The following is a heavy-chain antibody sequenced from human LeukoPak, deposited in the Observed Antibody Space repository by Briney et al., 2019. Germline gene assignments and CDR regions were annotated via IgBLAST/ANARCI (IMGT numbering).Heavy chain of an antibody. J-gene: IGHJ4*02. CDR2: TSAHNGNS. V-gene: IGHV1-18*01. CDR1: GYTFTSYG. Sequence: GASVKVSCKASGYTFTSYGLSWVRQAPGQGLEWMGWTSAHNGNSNYAQKFQGRVTMTTDTSTSTGYMELRSLRSDDTAVYYCARDQAGFLVWGSSNFDYWGQGTLVTVSS. D-gene: IGHD3-16*01. CDR3: ARDQAGFLVWGSSNFDY.